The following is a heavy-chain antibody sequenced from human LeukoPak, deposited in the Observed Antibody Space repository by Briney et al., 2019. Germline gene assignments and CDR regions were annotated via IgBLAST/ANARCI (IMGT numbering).Heavy chain of an antibody. D-gene: IGHD3-9*01. J-gene: IGHJ4*02. V-gene: IGHV4-34*01. CDR2: INHSGST. Sequence: SETLSLTCAVYGGSFSGYYWSWIRQPPGKGLEWIGEINHSGSTNYNPSLKSRVTISVGTSKNQFSLKLSSVTAADTAVYYCARGSNILTGPYYFDYWGQGTLVTVSS. CDR3: ARGSNILTGPYYFDY. CDR1: GGSFSGYY.